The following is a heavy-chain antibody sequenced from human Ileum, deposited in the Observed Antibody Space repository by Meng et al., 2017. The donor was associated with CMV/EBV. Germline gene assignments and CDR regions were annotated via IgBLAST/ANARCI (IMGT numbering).Heavy chain of an antibody. CDR2: IHPTGTT. V-gene: IGHV4-4*07. D-gene: IGHD3-10*01. CDR3: ARAAARGVPVDL. Sequence: QLQLQGSRPRLLQPSETLSLTCTVTGGSLTSYYWTWIRQPAGKGLEWIGRIHPTGTTDDNPSLRSRVSMSLDKSKNQFSLKLTSVTAADTAVYYCARAAARGVPVDLWGQGTLVTVSS. J-gene: IGHJ5*02. CDR1: GGSLTSYY.